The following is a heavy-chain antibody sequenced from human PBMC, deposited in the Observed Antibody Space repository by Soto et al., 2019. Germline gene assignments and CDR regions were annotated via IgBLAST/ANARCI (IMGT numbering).Heavy chain of an antibody. CDR2: IGQDGSQR. CDR1: GFTFSNYW. J-gene: IGHJ5*02. D-gene: IGHD2-21*01. Sequence: VGSLRLSCTASGFTFSNYWMSWVRQAPGKGLEWVANIGQDGSQRNYVDSVKGRFTISRDNAENSLYLQMNSPRAEDTAIYYCASARHIGPWGQGTLVTVSS. V-gene: IGHV3-7*01. CDR3: ASARHIGP.